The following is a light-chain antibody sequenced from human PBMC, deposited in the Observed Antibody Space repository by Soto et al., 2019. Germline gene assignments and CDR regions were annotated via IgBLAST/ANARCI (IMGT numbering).Light chain of an antibody. J-gene: IGKJ2*01. CDR3: QQYGNPPPNA. Sequence: EIVLTQSPGTLSLSPGERATLSCRASQSVSSSYLAWYQQKPGQAPRVLIHGASSRATGIPDRFSGSGSGNDLTTTISRLEPEDFAVYFCQQYGNPPPNAFGQGTKLEIK. CDR1: QSVSSSY. V-gene: IGKV3-20*01. CDR2: GAS.